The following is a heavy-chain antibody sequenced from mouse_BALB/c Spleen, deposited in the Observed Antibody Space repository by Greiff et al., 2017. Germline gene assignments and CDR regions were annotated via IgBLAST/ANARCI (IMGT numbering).Heavy chain of an antibody. V-gene: IGHV2-9*02. CDR2: IWAGGST. CDR3: AREADDYEETWFAY. CDR1: GFSLTSYG. Sequence: VQLVESGPGLVAPSQSLSITCTVSGFSLTSYGVHWVRQPPGKGLEWLGVIWAGGSTNYNSALKSRLSISKDNSKSQVFLKMNSLQTDDTARYYCAREADDYEETWFAYWGQGTLVTVSA. D-gene: IGHD2-4*01. J-gene: IGHJ3*01.